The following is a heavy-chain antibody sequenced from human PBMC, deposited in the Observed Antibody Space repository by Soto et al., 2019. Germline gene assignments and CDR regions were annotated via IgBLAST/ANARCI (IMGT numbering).Heavy chain of an antibody. V-gene: IGHV2-5*02. D-gene: IGHD1-26*01. Sequence: QITLKESGPTLVKPTQTLTLTCTFSGFSLSTSGVGVGWIRQPPGKALEWLALIYWDDDKHYRASLKSRLTIAQDTTKNQVVLTMNNMDPVDTATYYCAHSWEEGLRYWGQGTLVNVSS. J-gene: IGHJ4*02. CDR3: AHSWEEGLRY. CDR2: IYWDDDK. CDR1: GFSLSTSGVG.